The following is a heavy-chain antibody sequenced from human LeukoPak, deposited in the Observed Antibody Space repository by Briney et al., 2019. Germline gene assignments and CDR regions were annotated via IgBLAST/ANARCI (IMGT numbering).Heavy chain of an antibody. V-gene: IGHV3-21*01. CDR3: ARAGRTYDYIWGSYRYLWFDP. D-gene: IGHD3-16*02. Sequence: GGSLGLPCAASGFTFGSYSMNWVRQAPGKGLEWVSSISSSSSYIYYADSVKGRFTISRDNAKNSLYLQMNSLRAEDTAVYYCARAGRTYDYIWGSYRYLWFDPWGQGTLVTVSS. CDR1: GFTFGSYS. CDR2: ISSSSSYI. J-gene: IGHJ5*02.